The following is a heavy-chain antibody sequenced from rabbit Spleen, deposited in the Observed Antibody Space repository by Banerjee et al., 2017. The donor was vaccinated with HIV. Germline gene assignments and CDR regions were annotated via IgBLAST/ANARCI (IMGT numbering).Heavy chain of an antibody. CDR3: ARDSGSSFSTYGMDL. CDR1: GFSFSSGYD. CDR2: INTKSGEN. V-gene: IGHV1S45*01. J-gene: IGHJ6*01. D-gene: IGHD8-1*01. Sequence: QEQLVEFGGGLVQPEGSLTLTCTASGFSFSSGYDMCWVRRAPGKGLEWIACINTKSGENVYATWSKGRFTISKTSSTTVTLQMTSLTAADTATYFCARDSGSSFSTYGMDLWGPGTLVTVS.